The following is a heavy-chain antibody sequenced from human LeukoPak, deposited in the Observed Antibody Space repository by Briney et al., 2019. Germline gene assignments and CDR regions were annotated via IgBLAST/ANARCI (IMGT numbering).Heavy chain of an antibody. D-gene: IGHD3-3*01. CDR3: ARADFNFWNRDAFDI. CDR1: GGSISSGGYS. CDR2: IYHSGST. Sequence: SETLSLTCAVSGGSISSGGYSWIWIRQPPGKGLEWIGYIYHSGSTYYNPSLKSRVTISVDRSKNQFSLKLSSVTAADTAVYYCARADFNFWNRDAFDIWGQGTMVTVSS. V-gene: IGHV4-30-2*01. J-gene: IGHJ3*02.